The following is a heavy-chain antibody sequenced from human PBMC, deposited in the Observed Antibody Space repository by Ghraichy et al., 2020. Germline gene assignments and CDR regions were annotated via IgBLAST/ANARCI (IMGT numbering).Heavy chain of an antibody. CDR1: RYTFTVYH. V-gene: IGHV1-2*02. Sequence: ASVKVSCKASRYTFTVYHMHWVRQAPGQGLEWMGWITLNSGGTSYAQKFQGRVTMTRDTSISTAYMELSRLRSDDTAVYYCARWAGVLDPRFLEDYGMDVWGQGTTVTVSS. CDR3: ARWAGVLDPRFLEDYGMDV. D-gene: IGHD3-3*01. J-gene: IGHJ6*02. CDR2: ITLNSGGT.